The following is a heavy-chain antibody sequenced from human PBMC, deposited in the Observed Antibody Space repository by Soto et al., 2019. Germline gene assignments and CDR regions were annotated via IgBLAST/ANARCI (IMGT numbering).Heavy chain of an antibody. V-gene: IGHV3-30*18. CDR3: AKDRSSSYYYYGMDV. CDR1: GFTFSSYG. Sequence: TGGSLRLSCAASGFTFSSYGMHWVRQAPGKGLEWVAVISYDGSNKYYVDSVKGRFTISRDNSKNTLYLQMNSLRAEDTAVYYCAKDRSSSYYYYGMDVWGQGTTVTVSS. J-gene: IGHJ6*02. D-gene: IGHD6-13*01. CDR2: ISYDGSNK.